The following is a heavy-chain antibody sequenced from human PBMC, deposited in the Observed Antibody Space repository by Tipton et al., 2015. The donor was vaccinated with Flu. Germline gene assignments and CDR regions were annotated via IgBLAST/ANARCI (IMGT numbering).Heavy chain of an antibody. V-gene: IGHV4-39*01. D-gene: IGHD5-18*01. CDR3: ASGNTATDY. CDR1: GGSISSSSYY. J-gene: IGHJ4*02. Sequence: LRLSCTVSGGSISSSSYYWGWIRQPPGKGLEWIGSIYYSGSTYYNPPLKSRVTISVDTSKNQFSLKLSSVTAADTAVYYCASGNTATDYWGQGTLVTVSS. CDR2: IYYSGST.